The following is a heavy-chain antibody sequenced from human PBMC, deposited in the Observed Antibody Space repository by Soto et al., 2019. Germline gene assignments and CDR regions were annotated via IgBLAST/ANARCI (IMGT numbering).Heavy chain of an antibody. Sequence: PSETLSLTCTVSGGSISSSSYYWGWIRQPPGKGLEWIGSIYYSGSTYYNPSLKSRVTISVDTSKNQFSLKLSSVTAADTAVYYCARILGYNWNDGNWFDPWGQGTLVTVSS. CDR2: IYYSGST. J-gene: IGHJ5*02. CDR1: GGSISSSSYY. V-gene: IGHV4-39*01. D-gene: IGHD1-1*01. CDR3: ARILGYNWNDGNWFDP.